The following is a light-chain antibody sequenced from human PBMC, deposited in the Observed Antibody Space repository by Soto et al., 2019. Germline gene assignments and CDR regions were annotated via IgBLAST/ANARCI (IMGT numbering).Light chain of an antibody. J-gene: IGKJ4*01. Sequence: EMVMTQSPLTLSVSPGERATLSCRASQNININLAWYQQRPGQAPRVLIYGASSRASGIPDRFSGSGSGTDFTLTINRLETDDFAFYYCQQYKDWPPLTFGGGTRVEIK. V-gene: IGKV3D-15*01. CDR2: GAS. CDR3: QQYKDWPPLT. CDR1: QNININ.